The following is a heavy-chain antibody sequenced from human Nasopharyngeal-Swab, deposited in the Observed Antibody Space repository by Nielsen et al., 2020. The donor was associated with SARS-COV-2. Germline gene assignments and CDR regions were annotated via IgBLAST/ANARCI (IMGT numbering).Heavy chain of an antibody. J-gene: IGHJ6*02. CDR1: GGTFSSYA. Sequence: SAKVSCKASGGTFSSYAISWVRQAPGQGLEWMGRIIPILGIANYAQKFQGRVTITADKSTSTAYMELSSLRSEDTAVYYCARGYATIFGVVIIPYYYYGMDVWGQGTTVTVPS. CDR3: ARGYATIFGVVIIPYYYYGMDV. CDR2: IIPILGIA. V-gene: IGHV1-69*04. D-gene: IGHD3-3*01.